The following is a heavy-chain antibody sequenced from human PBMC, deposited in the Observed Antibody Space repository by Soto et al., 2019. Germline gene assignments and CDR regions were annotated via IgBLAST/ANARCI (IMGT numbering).Heavy chain of an antibody. D-gene: IGHD2-15*01. CDR2: IIPIFGTA. J-gene: IGHJ3*02. CDR3: ARVGSYCSGGSCYSDAFDI. Sequence: QVQLVQSGAEVKKPGSSVKVSCKASGGTFSSYAISWVRQAPGQGLEWMGGIIPIFGTANYAQKFQGRVTIAAAESTSTAYMELSSLRSEDTAVYYCARVGSYCSGGSCYSDAFDIWGQGTMVTVSS. V-gene: IGHV1-69*12. CDR1: GGTFSSYA.